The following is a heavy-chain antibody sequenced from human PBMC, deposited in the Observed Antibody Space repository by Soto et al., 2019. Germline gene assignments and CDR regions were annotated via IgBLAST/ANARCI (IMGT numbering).Heavy chain of an antibody. CDR3: ARTARETYDSSGYYQGRYFDY. J-gene: IGHJ4*02. CDR2: IYYSGST. Sequence: PSETLSLTCTVSCGSISSFCWSWIRQPPGKGLEWIGYIYYSGSTNYNPSLKSRVTISVDTSKNQFSLKLSSVTAADTAVYYCARTARETYDSSGYYQGRYFDYWGQGTLVTVSS. V-gene: IGHV4-59*01. CDR1: CGSISSFC. D-gene: IGHD3-22*01.